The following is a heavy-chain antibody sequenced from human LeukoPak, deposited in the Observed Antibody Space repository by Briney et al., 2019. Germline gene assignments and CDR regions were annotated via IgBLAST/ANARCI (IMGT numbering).Heavy chain of an antibody. CDR3: ARPGYSSSWYGGFDY. Sequence: KPSETLSLTCTVSGGSISSSSYYWGWIRQPPGKGLEWIGSIYYSGSTYYNPSLKSRVTISVDTSKNQFSLKLRSVTAADTAVYYCARPGYSSSWYGGFDYWGQGTLVTVSS. CDR2: IYYSGST. D-gene: IGHD6-13*01. V-gene: IGHV4-39*01. J-gene: IGHJ4*02. CDR1: GGSISSSSYY.